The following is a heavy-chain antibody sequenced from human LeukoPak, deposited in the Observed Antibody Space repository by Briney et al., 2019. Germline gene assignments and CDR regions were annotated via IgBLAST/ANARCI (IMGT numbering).Heavy chain of an antibody. CDR2: IYYSGST. D-gene: IGHD3-22*01. CDR1: GGSISSSSYY. J-gene: IGHJ4*02. Sequence: MPSETLSLTCIVSGGSISSSSYYWGWIRQPPGKGLERIGSIYYSGSTYYNPSLKSRVTISVDTSKNQFSLKLSSVTAADTAVYYCARRGYDSSGYYYAYWGQGTLVTVSS. CDR3: ARRGYDSSGYYYAY. V-gene: IGHV4-39*01.